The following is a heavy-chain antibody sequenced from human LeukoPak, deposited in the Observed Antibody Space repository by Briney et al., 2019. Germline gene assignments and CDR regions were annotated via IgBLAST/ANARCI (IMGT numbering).Heavy chain of an antibody. J-gene: IGHJ4*02. CDR2: IYPGDSDT. V-gene: IGHV5-51*01. CDR3: ARPVAGPYYFDY. Sequence: GESLKISCKGSGYSFTSYWIGWVRQMPGNGLEWMGLIYPGDSDTRYSPSFQGQVTISVDRSISTAYLQWSSLKASDTAMYYCARPVAGPYYFDYWGQGTLVTVSS. CDR1: GYSFTSYW. D-gene: IGHD6-19*01.